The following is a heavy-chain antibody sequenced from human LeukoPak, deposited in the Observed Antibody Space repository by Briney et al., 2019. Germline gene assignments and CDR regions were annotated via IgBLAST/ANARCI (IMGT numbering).Heavy chain of an antibody. V-gene: IGHV4-39*01. CDR1: GGSISSSSYY. CDR3: ARLGGPDLGGNSKYYYFDY. Sequence: PSETLSLTCTVSGGSISSSSYYWGWIRQPPGKGLEWIGSIYYSGSTYYNPSLKSRVTISVDTSKNQFSLKLSSVTAADTAVYYCARLGGPDLGGNSKYYYFDYWGQGTLVTVSS. D-gene: IGHD4-23*01. CDR2: IYYSGST. J-gene: IGHJ4*02.